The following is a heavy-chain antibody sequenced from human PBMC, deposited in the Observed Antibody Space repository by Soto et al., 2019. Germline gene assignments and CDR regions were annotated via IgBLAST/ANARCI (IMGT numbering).Heavy chain of an antibody. J-gene: IGHJ4*02. CDR2: INPNSGGT. D-gene: IGHD2-2*01. Sequence: ASVKVSCKSSGYTFTVYYMHWVRQAPGQGLEWMGWINPNSGGTNYAQKFQGRVTMTRDTSISTAYMELSSLRSDDTAVYYCARDYLGDVVLVSDASEGYLDYWGQGTLVTVSS. CDR1: GYTFTVYY. V-gene: IGHV1-2*02. CDR3: ARDYLGDVVLVSDASEGYLDY.